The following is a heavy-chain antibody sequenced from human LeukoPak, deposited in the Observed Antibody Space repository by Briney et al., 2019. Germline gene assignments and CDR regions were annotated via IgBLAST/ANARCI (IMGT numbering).Heavy chain of an antibody. CDR2: ISGSGESS. V-gene: IGHV3-23*01. J-gene: IGHJ4*02. CDR3: AKCRSLAVAANNY. CDR1: GFTFGSYA. Sequence: GGSLRLSCAASGFTFGSYALTWVRQSPGEGLEWISAISGSGESSYYGDSVRGRFTISRDNSKNTLYLQMNSLRAEDTAVYYRAKCRSLAVAANNYWGQGTLVTVSS. D-gene: IGHD6-19*01.